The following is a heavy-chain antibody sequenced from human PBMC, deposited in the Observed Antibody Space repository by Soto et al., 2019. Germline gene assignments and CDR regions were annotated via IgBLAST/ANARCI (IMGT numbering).Heavy chain of an antibody. Sequence: PPETPSLTCVVSGGYFSTYYYNWLRQSPGKGLEWIGEINHSGSNNYSPSLKSRVTMSLDTSKNQFSLKLTSVTAADTAVYYCARGGSNDWQVAFDIWGQGTMVTVSS. CDR2: INHSGSN. J-gene: IGHJ3*02. V-gene: IGHV4-34*01. CDR3: ARGGSNDWQVAFDI. D-gene: IGHD3-9*01. CDR1: GGYFSTYY.